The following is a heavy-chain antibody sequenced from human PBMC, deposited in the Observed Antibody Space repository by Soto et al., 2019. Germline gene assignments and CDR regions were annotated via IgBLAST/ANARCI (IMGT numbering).Heavy chain of an antibody. J-gene: IGHJ4*02. Sequence: PSETLSLTCTVSGGSISSGGYYWSWIRQHPGKGLEWIGYIYYSGSTYYNPSLKSRVTISVDTSKNQFSLKLSSVTAADTAVYYCARGAPLCYFDWFSQVPIFYYWGQGTLVTVSS. CDR3: ARGAPLCYFDWFSQVPIFYY. CDR1: GGSISSGGYY. CDR2: IYYSGST. V-gene: IGHV4-31*03. D-gene: IGHD3-9*01.